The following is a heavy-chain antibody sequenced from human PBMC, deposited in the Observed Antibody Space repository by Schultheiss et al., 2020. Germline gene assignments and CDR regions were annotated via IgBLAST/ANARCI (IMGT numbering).Heavy chain of an antibody. CDR1: GFTFSRFW. J-gene: IGHJ4*02. D-gene: IGHD3-10*02. CDR3: VRMLDRDY. CDR2: INGDGSSA. V-gene: IGHV3-74*01. Sequence: GGSLRLSCEASGFTFSRFWMHWVRQAPGKGLVWVSRINGDGSSADYADSVKGRFTISRDNAKNTLFLQMNSLRAEDTAVYYCVRMLDRDYWGQGTLVTVSS.